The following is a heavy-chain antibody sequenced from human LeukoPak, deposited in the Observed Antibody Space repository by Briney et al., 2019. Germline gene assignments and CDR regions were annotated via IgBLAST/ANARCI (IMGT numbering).Heavy chain of an antibody. CDR3: ARVFGRNFIRGVRGYFDY. CDR1: GGSISSSSYY. J-gene: IGHJ4*02. D-gene: IGHD3-10*01. V-gene: IGHV4-39*07. CDR2: IYYSGST. Sequence: SETLSLTCTVSGGSISSSSYYWGWIRQPPGKGLEWIGSIYYSGSTYYNPSLKSRVTISVDTSKNQFSLKLSSVTAADTAVYYCARVFGRNFIRGVRGYFDYWGQGTLVTVSS.